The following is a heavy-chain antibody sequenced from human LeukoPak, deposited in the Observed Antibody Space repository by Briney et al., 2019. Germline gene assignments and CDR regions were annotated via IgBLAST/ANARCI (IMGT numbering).Heavy chain of an antibody. V-gene: IGHV3-23*01. D-gene: IGHD2-15*01. CDR2: ISGSGGST. Sequence: GGSLRLSCAASGFTFSSYAMSWVRQAPGKGLEWVSAISGSGGSTYYADSVKGRFTISRDNSKNTLYLQMNSLRAEDTAVYYCAKVWRYCSGGSCYSGSYYFDYWGQGTLVTVSS. J-gene: IGHJ4*02. CDR3: AKVWRYCSGGSCYSGSYYFDY. CDR1: GFTFSSYA.